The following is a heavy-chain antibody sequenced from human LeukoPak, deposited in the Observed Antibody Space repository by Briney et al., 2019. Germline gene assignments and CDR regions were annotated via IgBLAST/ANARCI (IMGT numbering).Heavy chain of an antibody. CDR2: MNPNSGNT. Sequence: GASVKVSCKASGYTFTSYGINWVRQATGQGLEWMGWMNPNSGNTGYAQKFQGRVTITRNTSISTAYMELSSLRSEDTAVYYCARGNLQLLIDIWGQGTMVTVSS. CDR1: GYTFTSYG. V-gene: IGHV1-8*03. D-gene: IGHD2-2*01. CDR3: ARGNLQLLIDI. J-gene: IGHJ3*02.